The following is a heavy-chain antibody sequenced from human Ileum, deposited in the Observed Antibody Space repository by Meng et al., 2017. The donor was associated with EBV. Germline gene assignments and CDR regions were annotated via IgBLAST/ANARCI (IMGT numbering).Heavy chain of an antibody. CDR2: VNYNGDS. D-gene: IGHD1-26*01. J-gene: IGHJ4*02. V-gene: IGHV4-61*08. Sequence: QVRLQHSGPGLVRPSETLSLTCTVSGASVTSSGYYWSWLRQSPGKGLEWLGYVNYNGDSTYNPSLKSRVTIFIDTSKKQFYLNLTSATAADTAIYYCARDLRVGGAFDYWGQGTLVTVSS. CDR1: GASVTSSGYY. CDR3: ARDLRVGGAFDY.